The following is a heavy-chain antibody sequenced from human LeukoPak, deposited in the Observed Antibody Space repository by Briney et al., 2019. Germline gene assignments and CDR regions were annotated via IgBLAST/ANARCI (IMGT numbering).Heavy chain of an antibody. V-gene: IGHV3-23*01. D-gene: IGHD3-9*01. J-gene: IGHJ6*04. CDR3: AKEILTGRYYGMDV. CDR2: ISGSGGST. Sequence: GGSLRPSCAASGFTFSSYAMSWVRRAPGKGLEWVSAISGSGGSTYYADSVKGRFTISGDNSKNTLCLQMNSLRAEDTALYYCAKEILTGRYYGMDVWGKGTTVTVSS. CDR1: GFTFSSYA.